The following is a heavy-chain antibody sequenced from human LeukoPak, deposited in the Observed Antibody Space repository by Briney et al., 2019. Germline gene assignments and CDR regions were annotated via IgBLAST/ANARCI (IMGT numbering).Heavy chain of an antibody. CDR2: IYYSGST. J-gene: IGHJ6*04. D-gene: IGHD3-22*01. V-gene: IGHV4-31*03. CDR1: GGSISSGGYY. CDR3: AREVVISHMDV. Sequence: SETLSLTCTVSGGSISSGGYYWSWIRQHPGKGLEWIGYIYYSGSTYYNPSLKSRVTISVDTSKNQFSLKLSSVTAADTAVYYCAREVVISHMDVWGKGTTVTVSS.